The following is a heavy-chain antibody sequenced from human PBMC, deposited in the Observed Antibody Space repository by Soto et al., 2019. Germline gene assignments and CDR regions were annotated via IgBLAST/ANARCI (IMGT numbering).Heavy chain of an antibody. Sequence: LSLTCAVYGGSFSGYYWSWIRQPPGKGLEWIGEINHSGSTNYNPSLKSRVTISVDTSKNQFSLKLSSVTAADTAVYYCARLEGTGYYFDYWGQGTLVTVSS. D-gene: IGHD3-3*01. J-gene: IGHJ4*02. CDR3: ARLEGTGYYFDY. CDR1: GGSFSGYY. CDR2: INHSGST. V-gene: IGHV4-34*01.